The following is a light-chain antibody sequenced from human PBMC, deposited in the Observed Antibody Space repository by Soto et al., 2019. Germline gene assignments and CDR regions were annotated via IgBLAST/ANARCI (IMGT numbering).Light chain of an antibody. CDR3: QKYNSVRT. CDR1: QDIRDA. V-gene: IGKV1-6*01. CDR2: GVS. Sequence: QVTQAPSSLSASVGDRVTITCRASQDIRDALGWYQQKPGKAPRLVIYGVSHLQSGVPSRFSGSGFGTDFSLTICSLQPEDLATYYCQKYNSVRTFGQGTKVDIK. J-gene: IGKJ1*01.